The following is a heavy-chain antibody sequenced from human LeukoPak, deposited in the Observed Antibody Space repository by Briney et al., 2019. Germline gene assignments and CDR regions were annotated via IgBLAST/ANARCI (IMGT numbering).Heavy chain of an antibody. CDR1: GFSFSDYK. J-gene: IGHJ4*02. D-gene: IGHD2-15*01. Sequence: EGSLRLSCAASGFSFSDYKMSWIRQAPGRGLEWVSYISSSGTYTGYADSVKGRFTISRDTSKNTLYLQMNSLRAEDTAVYYCARAETSAGGYWGQGTLVTVSS. V-gene: IGHV3-11*05. CDR3: ARAETSAGGY. CDR2: ISSSGTYT.